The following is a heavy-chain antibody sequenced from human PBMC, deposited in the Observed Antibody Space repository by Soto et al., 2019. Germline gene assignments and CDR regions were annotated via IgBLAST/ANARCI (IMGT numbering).Heavy chain of an antibody. D-gene: IGHD1-26*01. CDR1: GDSVSSNSAG. CDR3: ARGEQYSGRIFDY. J-gene: IGHJ4*01. V-gene: IGHV6-1*01. Sequence: LSLTCAITGDSVSSNSAGWSWVRQSPSRGLEWLGRTYYRSKWYYGYAVSVRGRITINPDTSKNQYSLLLNSVTPEDTAVYFCARGEQYSGRIFDYWGQGTLVTVSS. CDR2: TYYRSKWYY.